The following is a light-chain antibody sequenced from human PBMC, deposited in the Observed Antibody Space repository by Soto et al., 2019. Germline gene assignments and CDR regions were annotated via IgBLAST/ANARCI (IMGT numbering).Light chain of an antibody. CDR2: EVN. Sequence: QSALTQPPSASGSRGQSVTISCTGTSSDIGAYTYVSWYQQRPGKAPKLMIYEVNKRPSGVPDRFSGSKSGNTASLTVSGLQADDEADYYCSSYAGDHPLFGGGTQLTVL. V-gene: IGLV2-8*01. CDR1: SSDIGAYTY. CDR3: SSYAGDHPL. J-gene: IGLJ7*01.